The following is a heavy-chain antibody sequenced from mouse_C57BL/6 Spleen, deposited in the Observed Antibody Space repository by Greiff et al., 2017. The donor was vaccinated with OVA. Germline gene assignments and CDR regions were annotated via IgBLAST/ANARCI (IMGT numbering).Heavy chain of an antibody. J-gene: IGHJ3*01. D-gene: IGHD3-2*02. CDR1: GYTFTSYW. V-gene: IGHV1-69*01. Sequence: QVQLQQPGAELVMPGASVKLSCKASGYTFTSYWMHWVKQRPGQGLEWIGEIDPSDSYTNYNQKFKGKSTLTADKSSSTAYMQLSSLTSEDTAVYYCARDGQLKDLLAYWGQGTPVTVSA. CDR2: IDPSDSYT. CDR3: ARDGQLKDLLAY.